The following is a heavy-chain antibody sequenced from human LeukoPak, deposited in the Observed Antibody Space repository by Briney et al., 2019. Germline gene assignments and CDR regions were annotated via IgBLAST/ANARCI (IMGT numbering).Heavy chain of an antibody. CDR2: ISSYNGNT. D-gene: IGHD3-10*01. J-gene: IGHJ3*02. V-gene: IGHV1-18*01. CDR3: ARGHGRFGELYDAFDI. CDR1: GYTFTTYG. Sequence: ASVKVSCKASGYTFTTYGITWVRQAPGQGLEWMGWISSYNGNTIYAQKFQDRVTMATDTSTSTAYMELRSLISDDRAVYYCARGHGRFGELYDAFDIWGQGTMVTVSS.